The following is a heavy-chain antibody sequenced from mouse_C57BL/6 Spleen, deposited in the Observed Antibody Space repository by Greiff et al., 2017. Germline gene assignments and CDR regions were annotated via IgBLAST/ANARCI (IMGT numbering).Heavy chain of an antibody. CDR1: GYTFTSYW. D-gene: IGHD2-4*01. CDR2: IYPGNSDT. Sequence: VQLQQSGTVLARPGASVKMSCKTSGYTFTSYWMHWVKHRPGQGLEWIGAIYPGNSDTSYNQKFKGKAKLTAVTSASTAYMELSSLTNEDSAVYYCTRERVYDYDGEFAYWGQGTLVTVSA. J-gene: IGHJ3*01. V-gene: IGHV1-5*01. CDR3: TRERVYDYDGEFAY.